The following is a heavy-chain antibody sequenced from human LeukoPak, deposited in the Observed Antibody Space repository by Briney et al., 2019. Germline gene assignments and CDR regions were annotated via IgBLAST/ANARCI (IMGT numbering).Heavy chain of an antibody. Sequence: GGSLRLSYAASGFTFSSYAMSWVRQAPGKGLEWVSGISGSGDNTYYADSVKGRFTISRDNSKNTLYVQVNSLGTKDTAAYYCAKGSYYDSSGSFYFDYWGQGTLVTVSS. D-gene: IGHD3-22*01. CDR3: AKGSYYDSSGSFYFDY. CDR1: GFTFSSYA. V-gene: IGHV3-23*01. CDR2: ISGSGDNT. J-gene: IGHJ4*02.